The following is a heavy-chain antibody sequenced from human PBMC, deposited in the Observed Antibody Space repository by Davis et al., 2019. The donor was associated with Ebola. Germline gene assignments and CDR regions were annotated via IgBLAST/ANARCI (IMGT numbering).Heavy chain of an antibody. Sequence: PGGSLRLSCAASGFTFSNVWMTWVRQAPGKGLECVGRVKSKTDGGTTDYAAPVKGRFTISRDDSKNTVDLQVNSLKIEDTAVYYCTTGTAVTDIHAFNIWGQGTMVTVSS. CDR1: GFTFSNVW. D-gene: IGHD6-19*01. CDR2: VKSKTDGGTT. J-gene: IGHJ3*02. CDR3: TTGTAVTDIHAFNI. V-gene: IGHV3-15*01.